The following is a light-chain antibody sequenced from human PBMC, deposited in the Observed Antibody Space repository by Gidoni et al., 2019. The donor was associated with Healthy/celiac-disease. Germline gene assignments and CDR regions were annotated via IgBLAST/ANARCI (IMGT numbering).Light chain of an antibody. Sequence: EIVLTQSPGPLSLSPGESATLSRRASQSVSSSYLAWYQQKPGQAPRLLIYGESSRATGIPDRFSGSGSGTDFTLTISRLEPEDFEVYYCQQYGSSPGTFGQGTKVEIK. CDR1: QSVSSSY. V-gene: IGKV3-20*01. J-gene: IGKJ1*01. CDR3: QQYGSSPGT. CDR2: GES.